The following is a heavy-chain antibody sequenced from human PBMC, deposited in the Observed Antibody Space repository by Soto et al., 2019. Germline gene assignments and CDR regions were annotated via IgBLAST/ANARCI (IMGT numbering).Heavy chain of an antibody. V-gene: IGHV1-58*01. CDR1: GFTFTSSA. J-gene: IGHJ5*01. CDR2: IVVGSGNT. CDR3: AAVPGYSIGWYVTAIWFDS. D-gene: IGHD6-19*01. Sequence: SVKVSCKASGFTFTSSAVQWVRQARGQRLEWIGWIVVGSGNTNYAQKFQERVTITRDMSTSTAYMELSSLRSEDTAVYYCAAVPGYSIGWYVTAIWFDSSGQGPFVTVSS.